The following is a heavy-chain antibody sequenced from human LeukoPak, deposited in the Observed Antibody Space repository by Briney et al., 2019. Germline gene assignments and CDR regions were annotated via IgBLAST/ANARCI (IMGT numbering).Heavy chain of an antibody. CDR2: INPNSGGT. J-gene: IGHJ6*03. CDR3: ARVTAMAYYYYYMDV. D-gene: IGHD5-18*01. V-gene: IGHV1-2*02. CDR1: GYTFTGYY. Sequence: VASVKISCKASGYTFTGYYMHWVRQAPGQGLEWMGWINPNSGGTNYAQKFQGRVTMTRDTSISTAYMELSRLRSDDTAVYYCARVTAMAYYYYYMDVWGKGTTVTVSS.